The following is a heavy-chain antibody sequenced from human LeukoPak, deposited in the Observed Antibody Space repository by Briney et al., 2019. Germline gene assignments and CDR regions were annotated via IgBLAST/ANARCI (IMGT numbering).Heavy chain of an antibody. V-gene: IGHV4-59*11. J-gene: IGHJ6*02. CDR1: GGSISSHY. D-gene: IGHD3-10*01. CDR2: IYYSGST. CDR3: ARDAGKVLWFGETYYYYGMDV. Sequence: SETLSLTCTVSGGSISSHYWSWIRQPPGKGLEWVGYIYYSGSTNYNPSLKSRVTISVDTSKNQFSLKLSSVTAADTAVYYCARDAGKVLWFGETYYYYGMDVWGQGTTVTVSS.